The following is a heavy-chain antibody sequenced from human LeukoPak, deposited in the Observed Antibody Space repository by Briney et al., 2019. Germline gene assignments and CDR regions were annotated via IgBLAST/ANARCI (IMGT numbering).Heavy chain of an antibody. CDR1: GFTFRSYS. CDR2: ISSSSSYI. Sequence: KSGGSLRLSCAASGFTFRSYSMNWVRQAPGKGLEWVSSISSSSSYIYYADSVKGRFTISRDNAKNSLYLQMNSLRAEDTAVYYCARNPDWIAYYGMDVWGQGTTVTVSS. V-gene: IGHV3-21*01. J-gene: IGHJ6*02. CDR3: ARNPDWIAYYGMDV. D-gene: IGHD1-14*01.